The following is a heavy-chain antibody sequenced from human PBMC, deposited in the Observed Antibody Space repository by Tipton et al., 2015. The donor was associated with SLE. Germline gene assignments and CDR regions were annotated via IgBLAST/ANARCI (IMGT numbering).Heavy chain of an antibody. Sequence: TLSLTCTVSGGSISSGHYFWSWIRQHPGKGLEWIGYISYNGNTYYNPSLESRVTISIDTSKNQFSLKLTSVTAADTAVYFCARDRSSVSDWGQGTQVIVSP. CDR2: ISYNGNT. CDR3: ARDRSSVSD. J-gene: IGHJ4*02. V-gene: IGHV4-31*03. D-gene: IGHD5/OR15-5a*01. CDR1: GGSISSGHYF.